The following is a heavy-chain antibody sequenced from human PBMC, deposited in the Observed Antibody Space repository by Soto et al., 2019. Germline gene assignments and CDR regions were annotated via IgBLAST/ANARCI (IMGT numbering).Heavy chain of an antibody. Sequence: EVQLWESGGDLVQPGGSLRLSCAASGFSLNNFAMTWVRQAPGKGLEWVSGITSSGDKTYYADSVKGRFIISRDNSKNTLYLQMNSLRVEDTALYYCARDCGSTSCSVWHYWGQGTLVTVSS. CDR3: ARDCGSTSCSVWHY. V-gene: IGHV3-23*01. J-gene: IGHJ4*02. CDR2: ITSSGDKT. D-gene: IGHD2-2*01. CDR1: GFSLNNFA.